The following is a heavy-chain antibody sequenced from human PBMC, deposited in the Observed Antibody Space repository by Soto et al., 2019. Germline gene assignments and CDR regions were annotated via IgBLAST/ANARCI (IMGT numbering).Heavy chain of an antibody. CDR2: ISGSGGST. CDR3: AKSAGGGGIGDYFDY. Sequence: GGSLRLSCAASGFTFSAFSMSWVRQAPGKGLEWVSTISGSGGSTYNADSVKGRFTFSRDNFANRLNLQMNSLRADDTAVYYCAKSAGGGGIGDYFDYWGQGTLVTVSS. D-gene: IGHD2-21*01. CDR1: GFTFSAFS. J-gene: IGHJ4*02. V-gene: IGHV3-23*01.